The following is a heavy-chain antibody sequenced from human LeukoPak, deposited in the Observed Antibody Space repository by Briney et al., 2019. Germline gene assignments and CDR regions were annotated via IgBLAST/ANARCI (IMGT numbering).Heavy chain of an antibody. CDR3: VRFTILDDMDV. D-gene: IGHD3-3*01. CDR1: GFTFSNYW. Sequence: PGGSLRLSCAASGFTFSNYWIHWVRQAPGKGLVWVSRISSDGSSTNYADSVKGRFTVSRDSAKNTLYLQMKSLRAEDTAVYYCVRFTILDDMDVWGQGTTVTVSS. J-gene: IGHJ6*02. V-gene: IGHV3-74*01. CDR2: ISSDGSST.